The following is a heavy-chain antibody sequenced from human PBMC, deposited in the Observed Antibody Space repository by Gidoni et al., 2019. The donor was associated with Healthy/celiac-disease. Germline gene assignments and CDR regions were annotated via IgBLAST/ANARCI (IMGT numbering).Heavy chain of an antibody. CDR3: AKCPSFGLWSGYEGMDV. J-gene: IGHJ6*02. CDR1: GFPFSSYA. Sequence: EVQLLESGGGLVQPGGSLRLSCAASGFPFSSYAMSWVRQAPGKGLEWVSAISGSGGSTYYADSVKGRFTISRDNSKNTLYLQMNSLRAEDTAVYYCAKCPSFGLWSGYEGMDVWGQGTTVTVSS. CDR2: ISGSGGST. D-gene: IGHD3-3*01. V-gene: IGHV3-23*01.